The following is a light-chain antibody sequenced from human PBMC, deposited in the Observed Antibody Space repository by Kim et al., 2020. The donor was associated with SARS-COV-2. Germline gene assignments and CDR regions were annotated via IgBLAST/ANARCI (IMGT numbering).Light chain of an antibody. CDR2: STN. J-gene: IGLJ3*02. Sequence: GGTVTLTCGLSSGPVSTYSHPSWYQQTTGQAPRTLISSTNTRSSGVPDRFSGSILGNKDALPITGAQADDEADYYCMLYMDSGSWVFGGGTQLTVL. CDR1: SGPVSTYSH. V-gene: IGLV8-61*01. CDR3: MLYMDSGSWV.